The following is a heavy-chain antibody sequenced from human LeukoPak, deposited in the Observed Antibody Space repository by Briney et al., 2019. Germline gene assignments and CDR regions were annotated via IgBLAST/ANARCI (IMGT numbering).Heavy chain of an antibody. Sequence: GGSLRLSCAASGFTFSSYGKHWLRQAPGKGLERMAFIRYDGSNKYYADSVKGRFTISRDSSKKMLYLQMNSLRAEDTAVYYCAKERAQYTYGPYYFDYWGQGTLVTVSS. CDR3: AKERAQYTYGPYYFDY. V-gene: IGHV3-30*02. D-gene: IGHD5-18*01. J-gene: IGHJ4*02. CDR2: IRYDGSNK. CDR1: GFTFSSYG.